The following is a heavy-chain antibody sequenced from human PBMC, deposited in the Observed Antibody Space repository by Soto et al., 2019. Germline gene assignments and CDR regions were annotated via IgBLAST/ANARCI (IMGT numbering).Heavy chain of an antibody. CDR1: GFTFSDAR. V-gene: IGHV3-15*01. D-gene: IGHD2-15*01. Sequence: LRLSCAASGFTFSDARMSWVRQAPGKGLDWVGRIKSKSDGGTTEYAAPVRGRFTISRDDSKNTLYLQMNSLKTEDTAVYYCTTDLWRIAVVVGSTGYFNPWGQGTPVTVSS. CDR2: IKSKSDGGTT. J-gene: IGHJ5*02. CDR3: TTDLWRIAVVVGSTGYFNP.